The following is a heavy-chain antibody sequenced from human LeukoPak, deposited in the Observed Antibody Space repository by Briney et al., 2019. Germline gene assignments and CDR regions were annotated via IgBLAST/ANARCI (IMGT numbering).Heavy chain of an antibody. V-gene: IGHV3-72*01. Sequence: PGGSLRLSCAASGFTFSSYWMSWVRQAPGKGLEWVGRSRNKANSYTTEYAASVKGRFTISRDVSKNSLYLQMNSLKTEDTAMYYCTRVGDCSNNRCYGAVDYWGQGTLVTVSS. CDR2: SRNKANSYTT. J-gene: IGHJ4*02. CDR3: TRVGDCSNNRCYGAVDY. D-gene: IGHD2-2*01. CDR1: GFTFSSYW.